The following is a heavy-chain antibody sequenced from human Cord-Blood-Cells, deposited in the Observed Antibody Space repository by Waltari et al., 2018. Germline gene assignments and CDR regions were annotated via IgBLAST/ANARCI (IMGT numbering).Heavy chain of an antibody. D-gene: IGHD6-19*01. CDR1: GDRVSSNSAA. V-gene: IGHV6-1*01. CDR3: ARERGEQWLEHDAFDI. Sequence: QVQLQQSGPGLVKPSQTLSLTCAISGDRVSSNSAAWTWIRKSPSKGLEWLGRTYYRSKWYNDYAVSVKSRITINPDTSKNQFSLQLNSVTPEDTAVYYCARERGEQWLEHDAFDIWGQGTMVTVSS. CDR2: TYYRSKWYN. J-gene: IGHJ3*02.